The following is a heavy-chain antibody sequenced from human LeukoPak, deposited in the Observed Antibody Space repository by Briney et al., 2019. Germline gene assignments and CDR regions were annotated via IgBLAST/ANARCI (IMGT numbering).Heavy chain of an antibody. D-gene: IGHD6-13*01. J-gene: IGHJ4*02. V-gene: IGHV3-48*03. CDR2: ISSSGSTI. CDR3: ARGLPTGYSSSWSFDY. Sequence: GGSLRLSCADTGFTFSNYEMNWVRQAPGKGLEWVSYISSSGSTIYYADSVKGRFTISRDNAKNSLFLQMNSLRAEDTAIYYCARGLPTGYSSSWSFDYWGQGTLVTVSS. CDR1: GFTFSNYE.